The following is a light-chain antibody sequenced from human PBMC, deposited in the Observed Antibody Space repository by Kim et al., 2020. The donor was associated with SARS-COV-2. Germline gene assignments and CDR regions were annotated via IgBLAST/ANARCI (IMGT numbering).Light chain of an antibody. Sequence: GQSITISCTGTSSDVGTYNYVSWYQQHPGKAPKLMIYDVSNRPSGVSNRFSGSKSDNTASLTISGLQAEDEADYYCSSYTSSNTLVFGGGTKLTVL. CDR1: SSDVGTYNY. J-gene: IGLJ3*02. CDR2: DVS. V-gene: IGLV2-14*03. CDR3: SSYTSSNTLV.